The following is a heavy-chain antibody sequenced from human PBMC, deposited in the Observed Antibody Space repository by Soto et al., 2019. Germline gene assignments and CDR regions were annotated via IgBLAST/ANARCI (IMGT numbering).Heavy chain of an antibody. V-gene: IGHV3-48*03. J-gene: IGHJ6*02. Sequence: PGGSLRLSWPASGFTFSSIEMNWVRQPQGRGLGWVSYISSSGSTIYYADSVKGRFTISRDNAKNSLYLQMNSLRAEDTAVYYCARADIVVVPAALPYYYYGMDVWGQGTTVTVSS. CDR3: ARADIVVVPAALPYYYYGMDV. CDR1: GFTFSSIE. D-gene: IGHD2-2*01. CDR2: ISSSGSTI.